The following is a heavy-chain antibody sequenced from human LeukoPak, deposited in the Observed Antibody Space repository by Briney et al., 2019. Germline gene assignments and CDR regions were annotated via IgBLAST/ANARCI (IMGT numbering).Heavy chain of an antibody. D-gene: IGHD2-2*01. Sequence: PSETLSLTCTVSGGSISSYYWSWIRQPPGQGLEWIGYIYYSGSTNYNPSLKSRVTISVDTSKNQFSLELSSVTAADTAVYYCARDSSTSDIPWGNWFDPWGQGTLVTVSS. V-gene: IGHV4-59*01. J-gene: IGHJ5*02. CDR1: GGSISSYY. CDR2: IYYSGST. CDR3: ARDSSTSDIPWGNWFDP.